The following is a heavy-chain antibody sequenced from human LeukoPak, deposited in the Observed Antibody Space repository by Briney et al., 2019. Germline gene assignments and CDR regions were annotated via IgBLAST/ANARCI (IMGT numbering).Heavy chain of an antibody. Sequence: PGGSLRLSCAASGFTFDDYAMHWVRQAPGKGLEWVSGISWNSGSIGYADSVKGRFTISRDNAKNSLYLHMNSLRAEDTALYYCAKDGSSGYHLDYWGQGTLVTVSS. CDR2: ISWNSGSI. CDR1: GFTFDDYA. V-gene: IGHV3-9*01. J-gene: IGHJ4*02. CDR3: AKDGSSGYHLDY. D-gene: IGHD3-22*01.